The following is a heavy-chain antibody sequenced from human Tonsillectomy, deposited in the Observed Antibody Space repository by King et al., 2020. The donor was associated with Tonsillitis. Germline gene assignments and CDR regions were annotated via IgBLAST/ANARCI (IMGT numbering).Heavy chain of an antibody. V-gene: IGHV4-39*01. CDR3: ARHPTIFDFEYYFDY. J-gene: IGHJ4*02. D-gene: IGHD3-3*01. CDR2: IYYSGST. CDR1: GGSITSSSYY. Sequence: QLQESGPGLVKPSETLSLTCTVSGGSITSSSYYWGWIRQPPGKGLEWIGTIYYSGSTYYNPSLKSRVTISIDTSQNQFSLKLSSVTAADTAVYYCARHPTIFDFEYYFDYWGQGTLVTVSS.